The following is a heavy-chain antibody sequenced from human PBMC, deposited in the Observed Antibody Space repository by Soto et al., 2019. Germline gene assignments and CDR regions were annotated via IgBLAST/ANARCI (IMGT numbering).Heavy chain of an antibody. CDR3: AAGGHGAFDI. Sequence: QVQLVQSGAEVKKPGSSVKVSCKASGDTFSSYTFSWVRQAPGQGLEWMGRIIPILDIANYAQKFQGRVTITADKSTSTAYMELSSLRSEDTAVYYCAAGGHGAFDIWGQGTMVTVSS. CDR1: GDTFSSYT. CDR2: IIPILDIA. D-gene: IGHD1-26*01. V-gene: IGHV1-69*02. J-gene: IGHJ3*02.